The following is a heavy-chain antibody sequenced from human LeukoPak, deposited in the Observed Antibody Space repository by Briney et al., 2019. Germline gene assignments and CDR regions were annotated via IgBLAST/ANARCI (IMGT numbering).Heavy chain of an antibody. V-gene: IGHV4-61*01. CDR1: GYSISSGYY. Sequence: TSETLSLTCTVSGYSISSGYYWSWIRQPPGKGLEWIGYIYYSGSTNYNPSLKSRVTISVDTSKNQFSLKLSSVTAADTAVYYCARVPLWDGDYSYYFDYWGQGTLVTVSS. CDR3: ARVPLWDGDYSYYFDY. J-gene: IGHJ4*02. D-gene: IGHD4-17*01. CDR2: IYYSGST.